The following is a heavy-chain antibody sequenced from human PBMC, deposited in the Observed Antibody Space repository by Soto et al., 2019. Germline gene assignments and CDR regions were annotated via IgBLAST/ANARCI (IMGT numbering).Heavy chain of an antibody. J-gene: IGHJ4*02. CDR2: IYHSGST. CDR1: GGSIRSSNYY. V-gene: IGHV4-39*01. CDR3: ARHAMLYYYDSNGYPDY. Sequence: SETLSLTCTVSGGSIRSSNYYWGWIRQPPGKGLEWIGSIYHSGSTHHNPSLKSRVTLSVDTSKNQFSLKVNSVTAADTAVYYCARHAMLYYYDSNGYPDYWGQGTLVTAPQ. D-gene: IGHD3-22*01.